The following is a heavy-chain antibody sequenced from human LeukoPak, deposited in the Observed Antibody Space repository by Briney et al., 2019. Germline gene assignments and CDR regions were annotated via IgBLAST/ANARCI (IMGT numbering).Heavy chain of an antibody. Sequence: GASVKVSGKVSGYTLTELSMHWVRQAPGKGLEWRGGFDPEDGETIYAQKFQGRVTMTEDTSTDTAYMELSSLRSEDTAVYYCATWKGYDSYYYMDVWGKGTTVTVSS. D-gene: IGHD5-12*01. CDR2: FDPEDGET. CDR3: ATWKGYDSYYYMDV. J-gene: IGHJ6*03. V-gene: IGHV1-24*01. CDR1: GYTLTELS.